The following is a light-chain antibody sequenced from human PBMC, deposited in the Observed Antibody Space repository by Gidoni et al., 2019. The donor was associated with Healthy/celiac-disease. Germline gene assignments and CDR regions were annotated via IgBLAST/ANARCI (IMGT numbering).Light chain of an antibody. CDR2: KAS. V-gene: IGKV1-5*03. J-gene: IGKJ1*01. CDR3: QQYNSYSVT. Sequence: DIQMTQSPSTLSASVGDRVTITCRASQRISSWLAWYQQKPGKDPKLLIYKASSLESGVPSGFSGSGSCTEVTLPISSLQPDDFATYYCQQYNSYSVTFGQGTKVEIK. CDR1: QRISSW.